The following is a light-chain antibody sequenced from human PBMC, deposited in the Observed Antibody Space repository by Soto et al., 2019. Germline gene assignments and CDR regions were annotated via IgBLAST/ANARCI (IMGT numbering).Light chain of an antibody. V-gene: IGKV3D-15*01. CDR2: GAS. J-gene: IGKJ1*01. CDR3: QQYNNWPPWT. Sequence: EIVMTQSPATLSVSPGERATLSCRASQSVSSNLAWYQQKPGQAPRLLIYGASTRATGIPARFSGSGSGTEFTLTISSRQSEDFAVYYWQQYNNWPPWTFGKGTKVEIK. CDR1: QSVSSN.